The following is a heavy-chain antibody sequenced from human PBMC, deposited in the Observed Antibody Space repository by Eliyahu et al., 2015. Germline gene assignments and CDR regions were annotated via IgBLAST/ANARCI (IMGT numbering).Heavy chain of an antibody. D-gene: IGHD6-13*01. J-gene: IGHJ4*02. CDR2: ISYDGSNK. V-gene: IGHV3-30*03. CDR1: GFIFSTXG. CDR3: GAGPAYFDY. Sequence: QVQLVESGGGVVQPGRSLRLSCAASGFIFSTXGMHWVRQAPGKGLEWVAVISYDGSNKYYADSVKGRFTVSRDNSRNTLYLQMNSLRTEDTAVYYCGAGPAYFDYWGQGTLVTVSS.